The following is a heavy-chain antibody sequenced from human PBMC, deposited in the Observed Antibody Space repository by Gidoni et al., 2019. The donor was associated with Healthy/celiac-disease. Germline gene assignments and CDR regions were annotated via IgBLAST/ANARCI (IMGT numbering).Heavy chain of an antibody. CDR2: ISGSGGST. D-gene: IGHD3-3*01. Sequence: EVQLLESGGGLVQPGGSLRLSCAASGFTFSSYAMSWVRQAPGKGLEWVSAISGSGGSTYYADSVKGRFTISRDNSKNTLYLQMNSLRAEDTAVYYCASHYDFWSGYLSHWGQGTLVTVSS. V-gene: IGHV3-23*01. CDR3: ASHYDFWSGYLSH. CDR1: GFTFSSYA. J-gene: IGHJ4*02.